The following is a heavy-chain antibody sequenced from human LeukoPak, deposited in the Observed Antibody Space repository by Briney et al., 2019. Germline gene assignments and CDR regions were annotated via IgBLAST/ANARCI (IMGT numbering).Heavy chain of an antibody. V-gene: IGHV3-33*05. D-gene: IGHD5-18*01. CDR2: TPYDGSYE. CDR3: ARADWDTAMIDY. CDR1: GFTFSHYG. J-gene: IGHJ4*02. Sequence: PGGSLRLSCAASGFTFSHYGMHWVRQAPGKGLEWLAFTPYDGSYEYYADSVKGRFTISRDNAKNSLYLQMNSLRAEDTAVYYCARADWDTAMIDYWGQGTLVTVSS.